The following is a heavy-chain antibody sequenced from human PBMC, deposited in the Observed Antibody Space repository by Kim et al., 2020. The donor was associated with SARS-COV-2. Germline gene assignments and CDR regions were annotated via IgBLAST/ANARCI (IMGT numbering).Heavy chain of an antibody. CDR1: GASMKINYW. CDR2: ILYLGNT. D-gene: IGHD5-12*01. CDR3: ARGWMSGTPYHYYGLDV. Sequence: SETLSLTCAVSGASMKINYWWTWVRQSPAKGLEWIGEILYLGNTNYNPSLKTRVTIFLDKSMNQFSLNLTSVTAADSGVYFCARGWMSGTPYHYYGLDVWGRGTTVTVSS. V-gene: IGHV4-4*02. J-gene: IGHJ6*02.